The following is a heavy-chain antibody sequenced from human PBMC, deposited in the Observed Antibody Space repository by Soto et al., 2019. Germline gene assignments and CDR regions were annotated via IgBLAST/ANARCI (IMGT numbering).Heavy chain of an antibody. CDR2: IYYSGST. CDR1: GGSISSGGYY. J-gene: IGHJ3*02. D-gene: IGHD5-12*01. CDR3: ARKEGYSGYEYAFDI. Sequence: KTSETLSLTCTVSGGSISSGGYYWSWIRQHPGKGLEWIGYIYYSGSTYYNPSLKSRVTISVDTSKNQFSLKLSSVTAADTAVYYCARKEGYSGYEYAFDIWGQGTMVTVSS. V-gene: IGHV4-31*03.